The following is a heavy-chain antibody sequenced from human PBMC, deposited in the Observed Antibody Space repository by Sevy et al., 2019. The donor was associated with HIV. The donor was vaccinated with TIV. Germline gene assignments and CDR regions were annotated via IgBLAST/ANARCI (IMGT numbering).Heavy chain of an antibody. D-gene: IGHD6-13*01. CDR2: ISASGGST. CDR3: AKDASSSRTGGTFQH. J-gene: IGHJ1*01. Sequence: GESLKISCAASGFTFSTYALSWVRQAPGKGLEWVSGISASGGSTYYADSVKGRFTISRDNSKNTLDLQMNSLRVEDTAVYYCAKDASSSRTGGTFQHWGQGTLVTVSS. CDR1: GFTFSTYA. V-gene: IGHV3-23*01.